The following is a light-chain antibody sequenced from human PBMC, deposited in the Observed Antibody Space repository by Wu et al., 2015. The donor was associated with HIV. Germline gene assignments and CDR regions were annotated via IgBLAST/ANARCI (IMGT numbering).Light chain of an antibody. J-gene: IGKJ5*01. Sequence: EIVLTQSPATLSLSPGERATLSCRASQSVDSSLAWYHQKPGQAPRLLIYAASTRASSIPDSFSGSGSGTEFTLSISSLRSEDFGVYYCQQYDTWPLTFGQGTRLEI. CDR1: QSVDSS. CDR2: AAS. V-gene: IGKV3-15*01. CDR3: QQYDTWPLT.